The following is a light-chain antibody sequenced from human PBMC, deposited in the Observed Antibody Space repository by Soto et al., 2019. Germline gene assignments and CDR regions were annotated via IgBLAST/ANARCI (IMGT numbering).Light chain of an antibody. J-gene: IGKJ1*01. V-gene: IGKV3-20*01. CDR2: GAF. CDR1: QSVSNNY. CDR3: QQYGSSGT. Sequence: EIVLTQSPGTLSLSPGERATISCRASQSVSNNYLAWYQQKPGQAPRLIIYGAFNRATVISDRFSSSWSGTVFTLTINRLEPEYSAVYYCQQYGSSGTFGQGTKVEIK.